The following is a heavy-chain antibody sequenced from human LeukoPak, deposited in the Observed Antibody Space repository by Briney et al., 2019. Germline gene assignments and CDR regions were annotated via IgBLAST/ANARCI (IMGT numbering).Heavy chain of an antibody. CDR1: GGSISSYY. J-gene: IGHJ4*02. V-gene: IGHV4-4*07. D-gene: IGHD5/OR15-5a*01. Sequence: SETLSLTCTVSGGSISSYYWGWIRQPAGKGLEWIGRIYTSGSTNYNPSLKSRVTMSVDTSKNQFSLKLSSVTASDTAVYYCARHSSVRSPFDYWGQGTLVTVSS. CDR2: IYTSGST. CDR3: ARHSSVRSPFDY.